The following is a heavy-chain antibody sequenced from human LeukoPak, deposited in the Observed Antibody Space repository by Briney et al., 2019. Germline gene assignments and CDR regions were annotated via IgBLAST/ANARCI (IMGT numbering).Heavy chain of an antibody. CDR2: IVPILGIA. D-gene: IGHD5-18*01. CDR3: ARDQGDNSYGYYAIWYAFDV. V-gene: IGHV1-69*04. CDR1: GGTFNNYA. Sequence: ASVKVPCKASGGTFNNYAISWVRQAPGQGLEWMGRIVPILGIANYAQEFQGRLIITADKATSSAYMELSSLRSEDTAVYYCARDQGDNSYGYYAIWYAFDVWGQGTMVTVSS. J-gene: IGHJ3*01.